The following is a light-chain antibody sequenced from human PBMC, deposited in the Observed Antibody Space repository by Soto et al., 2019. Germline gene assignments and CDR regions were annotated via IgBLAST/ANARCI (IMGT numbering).Light chain of an antibody. CDR3: QQLNSYPLT. J-gene: IGKJ5*01. V-gene: IGKV1-9*01. CDR2: AAS. CDR1: QGISSS. Sequence: DIQLTQSPSFLSASVGDRVTITCRASQGISSSLAWYQQKPGKAPNLLIYAASTLQSGVPSRFSGSGSGTEFTLTFTSLQPEDFATYYCQQLNSYPLTFGQGTRLEIK.